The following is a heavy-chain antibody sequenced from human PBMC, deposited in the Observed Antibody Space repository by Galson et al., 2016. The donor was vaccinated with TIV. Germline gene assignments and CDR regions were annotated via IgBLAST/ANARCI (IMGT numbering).Heavy chain of an antibody. V-gene: IGHV1-2*06. CDR2: INPNSGGS. D-gene: IGHD3-22*01. CDR1: GYVFIAYY. CDR3: AQAFYYYSSAYYFHF. J-gene: IGHJ4*02. Sequence: SVKVSCKASGYVFIAYYIHWVRQAPGHGLEWMGRINPNSGGSNSAQKFQGRVTMTSDTSISTAYMELSGLTSDDTAVYYCAQAFYYYSSAYYFHFWGQGTLVSGSS.